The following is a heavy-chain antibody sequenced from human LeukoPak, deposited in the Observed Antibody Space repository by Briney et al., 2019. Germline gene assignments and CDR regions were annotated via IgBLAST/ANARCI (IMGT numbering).Heavy chain of an antibody. Sequence: ASVKVSCKASGYTFTSYYMHWERQAPGQGLEWMGVINPSGGSTSYAQKFQGRVTMTRDTSTSTVYMELSSLRSEDTAVYYCARNGYGGNSEEAPDYWGQGTLVTVSS. V-gene: IGHV1-46*01. CDR2: INPSGGST. CDR1: GYTFTSYY. CDR3: ARNGYGGNSEEAPDY. J-gene: IGHJ4*02. D-gene: IGHD4-23*01.